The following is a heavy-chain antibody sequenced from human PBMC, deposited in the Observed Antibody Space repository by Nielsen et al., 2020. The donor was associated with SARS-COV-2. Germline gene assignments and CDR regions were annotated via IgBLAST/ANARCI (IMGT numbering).Heavy chain of an antibody. J-gene: IGHJ4*02. D-gene: IGHD6-19*01. CDR3: AKRSGYTSGWYGDY. CDR1: GFTISTYA. Sequence: GALKISCVVSGFTISTYAMSWVRQAPGKGLEWVSAISASTYYADSVKGRFTISRDNSKNTLYLQMNSLRAEDTAVYYCAKRSGYTSGWYGDYWGQGTLVTVSS. V-gene: IGHV3-23*01. CDR2: ISAST.